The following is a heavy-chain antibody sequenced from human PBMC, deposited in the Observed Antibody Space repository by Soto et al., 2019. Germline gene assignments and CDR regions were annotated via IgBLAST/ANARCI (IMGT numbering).Heavy chain of an antibody. J-gene: IGHJ4*02. CDR2: ISSSGSTI. D-gene: IGHD3-16*01. Sequence: GGSLRLSCAASGFTFSSYEMNWVRQAPGKGLEWVSYISSSGSTIYYADSVKGRFTISRDNAKNSLYLQMNSLRAKDTAVYYCARGHLGYFDYWGQGTLVTVSS. CDR3: ARGHLGYFDY. V-gene: IGHV3-48*03. CDR1: GFTFSSYE.